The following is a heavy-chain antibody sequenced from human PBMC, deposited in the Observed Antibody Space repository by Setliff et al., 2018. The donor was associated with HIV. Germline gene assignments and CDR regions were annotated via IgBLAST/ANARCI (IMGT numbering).Heavy chain of an antibody. J-gene: IGHJ3*02. Sequence: SETLSLTCTVSGGSISRRDYCWGWIRQPPGKGLEWIGSVYYTWNTYYSPSLKSRVTVSVDTSKNQFSLKLSSVTAADTAVYYCARHSIAVVIGVPERDDAFDIWGHGTVVTVSS. V-gene: IGHV4-39*01. CDR1: GGSISRRDYC. D-gene: IGHD2-21*01. CDR3: ARHSIAVVIGVPERDDAFDI. CDR2: VYYTWNT.